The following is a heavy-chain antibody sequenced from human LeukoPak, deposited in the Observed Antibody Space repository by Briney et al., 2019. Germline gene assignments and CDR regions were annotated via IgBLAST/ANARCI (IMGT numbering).Heavy chain of an antibody. CDR1: GYTFTGYY. CDR3: ARERILGPTKIFDP. D-gene: IGHD1-26*01. V-gene: IGHV1-2*04. J-gene: IGHJ5*02. CDR2: INPNSGGT. Sequence: GASVKVSCKASGYTFTGYYMHWVRQAPGQGLEWLGWINPNSGGTNYAQKFQGWVTMTRDTSISTAYMELSRLRSDDTAVYYCARERILGPTKIFDPWGQGTLVTVSS.